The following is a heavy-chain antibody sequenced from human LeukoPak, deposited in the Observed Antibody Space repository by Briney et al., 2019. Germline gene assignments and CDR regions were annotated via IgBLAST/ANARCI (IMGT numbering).Heavy chain of an antibody. CDR2: IYTSGST. CDR3: ARATSYNTNWYVDY. CDR1: GGSISSNY. Sequence: SETLSLTCTVSGGSISSNYWSWIRQSAGKGLEWIGRIYTSGSTNYNPSLKSRVTMSVDTSKNQFSLKLSSVSAADTAVYYCARATSYNTNWYVDYWGQGTLVTVSS. V-gene: IGHV4-4*07. D-gene: IGHD6-13*01. J-gene: IGHJ4*02.